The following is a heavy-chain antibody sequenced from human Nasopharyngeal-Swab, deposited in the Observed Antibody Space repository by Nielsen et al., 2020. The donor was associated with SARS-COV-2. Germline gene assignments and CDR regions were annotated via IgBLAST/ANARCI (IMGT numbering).Heavy chain of an antibody. Sequence: SETLSLTCTDSGGSMSSGKSYWSWIRQPPGKGLEWIGYIYYSGSTFSNPFLESRVSISLDTSNNQFSLKLSSVTAADTAVYYCASKISLIRGGYMDVWGKGATVTVSS. CDR3: ASKISLIRGGYMDV. V-gene: IGHV4-30-4*01. CDR2: IYYSGST. CDR1: GGSMSSGKSY. J-gene: IGHJ6*03. D-gene: IGHD3-10*01.